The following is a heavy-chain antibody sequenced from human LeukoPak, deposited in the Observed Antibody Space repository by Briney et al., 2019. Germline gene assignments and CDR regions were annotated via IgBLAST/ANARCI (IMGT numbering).Heavy chain of an antibody. Sequence: GGSLRLSCAASGFTFSDYYMSWIRQAPGEGLEWVSYISSSSSYTNYADSVKGRFTISRDNAKNSLYLQMNSLRAEDTAVYYCARVGDIVVVPAAIGLWGQGTMVTVSS. V-gene: IGHV3-11*06. CDR2: ISSSSSYT. D-gene: IGHD2-2*02. CDR3: ARVGDIVVVPAAIGL. CDR1: GFTFSDYY. J-gene: IGHJ3*01.